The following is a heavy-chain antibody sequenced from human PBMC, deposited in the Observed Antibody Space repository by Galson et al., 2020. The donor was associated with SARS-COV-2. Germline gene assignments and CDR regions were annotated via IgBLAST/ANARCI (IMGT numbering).Heavy chain of an antibody. CDR3: ARDRERFGEFTNWFDP. D-gene: IGHD3-10*01. Sequence: VGSLRLSCAASGFTFSSYWMSWVRQAPGKGLEWVANIKQDGSEKYYVDSVKGRFTISRDNAKNSLYLQMNSLRAEDTAVYYCARDRERFGEFTNWFDPWGQGTLVTVSS. V-gene: IGHV3-7*01. J-gene: IGHJ5*02. CDR2: IKQDGSEK. CDR1: GFTFSSYW.